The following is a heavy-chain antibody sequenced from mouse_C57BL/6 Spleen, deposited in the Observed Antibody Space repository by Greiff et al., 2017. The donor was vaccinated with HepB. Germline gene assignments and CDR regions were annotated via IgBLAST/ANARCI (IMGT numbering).Heavy chain of an antibody. CDR2: IYPGDGDT. Sequence: QVQLQQSGAELVKPGASVKISCKASGYAFSSYWMNWVKQRPGKGLEWIGQIYPGDGDTNYNGKFKGKATLTADKSSSTAYMQLSSLTSEDSAVYFCARSLLGRGDYFDYWGQGTTLTVSS. V-gene: IGHV1-80*01. CDR1: GYAFSSYW. D-gene: IGHD4-1*01. CDR3: ARSLLGRGDYFDY. J-gene: IGHJ2*01.